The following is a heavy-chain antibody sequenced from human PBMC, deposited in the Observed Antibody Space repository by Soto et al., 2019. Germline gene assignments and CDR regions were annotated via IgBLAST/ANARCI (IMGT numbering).Heavy chain of an antibody. CDR2: IWYDGSNK. V-gene: IGHV3-33*01. D-gene: IGHD3-10*01. CDR3: SRDGGPIWFGEFYPKYYFDY. Sequence: QVQLVESGGGVVQPGRSLRLSCAASGFTFSSYGMHWVRQAPGKGLEWVAVIWYDGSNKYYADSVKGRFTISRDNSKNTLYLQMNSLRAEDTAVYYCSRDGGPIWFGEFYPKYYFDYWGQGTLVTVSS. J-gene: IGHJ4*02. CDR1: GFTFSSYG.